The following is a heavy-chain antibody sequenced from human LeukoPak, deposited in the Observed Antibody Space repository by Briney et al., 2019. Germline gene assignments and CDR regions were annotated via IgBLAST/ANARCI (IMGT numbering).Heavy chain of an antibody. D-gene: IGHD2-2*01. Sequence: ASVKVSCKASGFTFNNYHVHWVRQAPGQGPEWMGIIDPSGHGTTYAQRFQGRVTMTWEASTSIVYMVLSSLRSDDTAVYYCARDNVMVAMRFDSWGQGTLVTVSS. CDR1: GFTFNNYH. J-gene: IGHJ4*02. V-gene: IGHV1-46*02. CDR2: IDPSGHGT. CDR3: ARDNVMVAMRFDS.